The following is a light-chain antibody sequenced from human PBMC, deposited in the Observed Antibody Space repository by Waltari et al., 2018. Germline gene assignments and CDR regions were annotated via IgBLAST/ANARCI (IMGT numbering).Light chain of an antibody. CDR1: SSDVGAYDY. Sequence: QSALTQPASVSGSPGQSITISCIGSSSDVGAYDYVSWYQQYPGKAPRLMIYDVTSRPSGFSYRFSGSKSGNTASLTISGLQAEDEADYYGCSHTSTSTLVFGTGTKVTVL. V-gene: IGLV2-14*03. CDR2: DVT. J-gene: IGLJ1*01. CDR3: CSHTSTSTLV.